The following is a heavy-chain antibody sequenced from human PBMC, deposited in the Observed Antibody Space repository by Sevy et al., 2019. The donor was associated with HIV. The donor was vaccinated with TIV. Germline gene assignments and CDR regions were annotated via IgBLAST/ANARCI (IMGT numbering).Heavy chain of an antibody. D-gene: IGHD3-3*01. CDR3: ARANGFLEWLLSANHYFDY. V-gene: IGHV3-30-3*01. J-gene: IGHJ4*02. CDR1: GFTFSSYA. CDR2: ISYDGSNK. Sequence: GGSLRLSCAASGFTFSSYAMHWVRQAPGKGLEWVAVISYDGSNKYYADSVKGRFTISRDNSKNTLYLQMNSLRVEDTAVYYCARANGFLEWLLSANHYFDYWGQGTLVTVSS.